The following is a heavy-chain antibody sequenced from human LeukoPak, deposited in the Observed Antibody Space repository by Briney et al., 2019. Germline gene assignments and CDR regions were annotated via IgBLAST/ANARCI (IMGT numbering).Heavy chain of an antibody. CDR2: ISGSGGST. D-gene: IGHD2-2*01. CDR1: GFTFSNYA. CDR3: AKGAIVVVPAARTTFDY. Sequence: GGSLRLSCAASGFTFSNYAMSWVRQAPGKGLEWVSAISGSGGSTYYADSVKGRFTISRDNSKNTLYLQMNSLRAEDTAVYYCAKGAIVVVPAARTTFDYWGQGTLVTVSS. V-gene: IGHV3-23*01. J-gene: IGHJ4*02.